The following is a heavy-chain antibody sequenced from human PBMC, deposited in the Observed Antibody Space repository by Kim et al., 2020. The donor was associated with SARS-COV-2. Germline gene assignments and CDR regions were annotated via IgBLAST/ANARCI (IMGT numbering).Heavy chain of an antibody. Sequence: GGSLRLSCAASGFTFSNAWMSWVRQAPGKGLEWVGRIKSKTDGGTTDYAAPVKGIFTISRDDSKNTLYLQMNSLKTEDTAVYYCTTDVMWGSPNYYYYYGMDVWGQGTTVTVSS. J-gene: IGHJ6*02. CDR2: IKSKTDGGTT. V-gene: IGHV3-15*01. D-gene: IGHD3-16*01. CDR3: TTDVMWGSPNYYYYYGMDV. CDR1: GFTFSNAW.